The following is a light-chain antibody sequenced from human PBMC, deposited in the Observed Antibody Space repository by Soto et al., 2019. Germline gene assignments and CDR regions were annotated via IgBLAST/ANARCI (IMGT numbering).Light chain of an antibody. CDR3: ASWDDSLNGHVV. V-gene: IGLV1-44*01. J-gene: IGLJ2*01. CDR1: SSNIGSNA. CDR2: SNN. Sequence: QSVLTQPPSASGTPRQRVTISCSGSSSNIGSNAVNWYQQLPGTAPKLLIFSNNQLPSGVPDRFSGSASGTSASLAISGLQSEDEADYYCASWDDSLNGHVVFGGGTKLAVL.